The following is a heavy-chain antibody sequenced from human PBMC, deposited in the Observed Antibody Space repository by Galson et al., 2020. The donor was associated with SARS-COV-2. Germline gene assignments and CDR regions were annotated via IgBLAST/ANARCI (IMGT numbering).Heavy chain of an antibody. CDR2: VIPILGVN. V-gene: IGHV1-69*10. CDR1: GGAFSTSG. J-gene: IGHJ5*02. D-gene: IGHD1-1*01. CDR3: GAELSTIGVHH. Sequence: SVKVSCKAYGGAFSTSGLTWLRQAPGQGLEWLGGVIPILGVNDHAQKFQARVTITADKSTSTAYMELSGLRSDDTAVYYCGAELSTIGVHHWCQGTLVTVSS.